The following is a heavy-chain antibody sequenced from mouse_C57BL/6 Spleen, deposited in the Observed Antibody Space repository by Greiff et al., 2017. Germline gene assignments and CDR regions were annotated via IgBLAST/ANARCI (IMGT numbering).Heavy chain of an antibody. D-gene: IGHD4-1*01. Sequence: EVKVVESGGGLVKPGGSLKLSCAASGFTFSDYGMHWVRQAPEKGLEWVAYISSGSSTIYYADTVKGRFTISRDNAKNTLFLQMTSLRSEDTAMYYCARRNWDGWGQGTTLTVSS. CDR2: ISSGSSTI. V-gene: IGHV5-17*01. CDR3: ARRNWDG. J-gene: IGHJ2*01. CDR1: GFTFSDYG.